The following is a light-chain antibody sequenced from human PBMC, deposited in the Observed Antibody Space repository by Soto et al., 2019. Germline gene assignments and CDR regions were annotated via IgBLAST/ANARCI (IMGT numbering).Light chain of an antibody. V-gene: IGKV3-15*01. J-gene: IGKJ1*01. CDR1: QSVSSN. CDR3: QQYDGWPRT. Sequence: EIVMTQSPATLSVSPGERATLSCRASQSVSSNLAWFQQKPGQAPRLLIYGASTRDTGISARFSGSGSGTEFTLTISSLQSEDFAFFYCQQYDGWPRTFGQGTKVDIK. CDR2: GAS.